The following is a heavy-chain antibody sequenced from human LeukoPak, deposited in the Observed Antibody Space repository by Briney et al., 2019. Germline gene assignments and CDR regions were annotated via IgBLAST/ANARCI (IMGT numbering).Heavy chain of an antibody. D-gene: IGHD3-10*01. CDR2: IYIDGST. V-gene: IGHV3-53*01. CDR1: GFTVSGSY. J-gene: IGHJ3*02. CDR3: ARDRAGAYSDALDI. Sequence: GGSLRLSCAGSGFTVSGSYMHWVRPAPGKGLEWVSVIYIDGSTYYADSVRGRFTISRDNSKNTLYLHMDSLRAEDTAVYCCARDRAGAYSDALDIWGQGTMVTVSS.